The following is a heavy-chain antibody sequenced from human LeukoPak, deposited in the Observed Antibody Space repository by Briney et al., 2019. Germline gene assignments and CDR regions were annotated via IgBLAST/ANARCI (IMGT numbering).Heavy chain of an antibody. J-gene: IGHJ3*02. CDR2: IYTSGST. Sequence: SETLSLTCTVSGGTISSYYWSWIRQPAGKGLEWIGRIYTSGSTNYNPSLKSRVTISVDTSKNQFSLKLSSVTAADTAVYYCARDSGSYSSDAFDIWGQGTMVTVSS. D-gene: IGHD1-26*01. V-gene: IGHV4-4*07. CDR1: GGTISSYY. CDR3: ARDSGSYSSDAFDI.